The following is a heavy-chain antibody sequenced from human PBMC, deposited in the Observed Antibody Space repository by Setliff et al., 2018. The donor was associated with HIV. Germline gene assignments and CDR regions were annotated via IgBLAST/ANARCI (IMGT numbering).Heavy chain of an antibody. Sequence: TLSLTCTVSGGSISSYYWSWIRQPPGKGLEWIGYIYYSGSTNYNPSLKSRITISVDTSKNQFSLKLSSVTAADTAVYYCAREATYYYDGSGYYYFDYWGRGTLVTVSS. CDR3: AREATYYYDGSGYYYFDY. D-gene: IGHD3-22*01. J-gene: IGHJ4*02. CDR2: IYYSGST. CDR1: GGSISSYY. V-gene: IGHV4-59*01.